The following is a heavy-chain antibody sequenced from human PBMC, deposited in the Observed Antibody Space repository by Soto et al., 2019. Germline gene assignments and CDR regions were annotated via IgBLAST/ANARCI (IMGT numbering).Heavy chain of an antibody. CDR3: AKSLRRQRLTGWTHVFDV. J-gene: IGHJ3*01. D-gene: IGHD2-2*01. CDR1: GFTFDDYA. CDR2: ISWNSDTV. V-gene: IGHV3-9*01. Sequence: EVQLVESGGGLVLPGTSLRLSCAASGFTFDDYAMHWVRQAPGKGLEWVSGISWNSDTVVYADSVKGRFTISRDNARNSLFLQMNSLRTEDTALFYCAKSLRRQRLTGWTHVFDVWGRGTMVTVSS.